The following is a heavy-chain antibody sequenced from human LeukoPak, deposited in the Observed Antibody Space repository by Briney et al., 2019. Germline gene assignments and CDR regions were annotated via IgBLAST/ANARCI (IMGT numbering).Heavy chain of an antibody. CDR2: ISGSGGST. CDR1: GFTFSSYA. CDR3: AKDRDIVVVPAALFDY. Sequence: GGSLRLSCAASGFTFSSYAMSWVRQAPGKGLEWVSAISGSGGSTYYADSVKGRFTISRDNYKNTLYLQMNSLRAEDTAVYYCAKDRDIVVVPAALFDYWGQGTLVTVSS. J-gene: IGHJ4*02. V-gene: IGHV3-23*01. D-gene: IGHD2-2*01.